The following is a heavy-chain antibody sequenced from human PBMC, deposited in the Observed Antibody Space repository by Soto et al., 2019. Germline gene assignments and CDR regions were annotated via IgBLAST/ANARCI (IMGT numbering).Heavy chain of an antibody. CDR1: GYSFTSYW. V-gene: IGHV5-51*01. J-gene: IGHJ5*02. CDR3: ARPNQFITSHGISWFDP. CDR2: IYPGDSDI. D-gene: IGHD3-22*01. Sequence: GESLKISCKGSGYSFTSYWIGWVRQMPGKGLEWMGIIYPGDSDIRYSPSFQGQVTISADKSVNTAYLQWSSLKASDTAIYYCARPNQFITSHGISWFDPWGQGTLVTVSS.